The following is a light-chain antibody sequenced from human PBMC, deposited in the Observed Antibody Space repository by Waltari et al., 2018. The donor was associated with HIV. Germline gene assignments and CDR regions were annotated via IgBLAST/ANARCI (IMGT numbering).Light chain of an antibody. V-gene: IGKV3-15*01. CDR2: GAS. CDR3: QQCNTWPLT. J-gene: IGKJ4*01. Sequence: EIVMTQSPATLSVSPGERATLSCRASQSVSSNLAWYQQTPGQAPRLLIYGASTRATGIPARFSGRGAGTDFTLTITSLQSVDFAVYYCQQCNTWPLTFGGGTKVEIK. CDR1: QSVSSN.